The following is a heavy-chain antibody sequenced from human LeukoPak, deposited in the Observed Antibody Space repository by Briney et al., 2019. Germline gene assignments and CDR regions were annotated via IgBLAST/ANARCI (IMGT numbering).Heavy chain of an antibody. CDR1: GYTFTNSG. Sequence: ASVKVSCKTSGYTFTNSGISWVRQAPGQGLEWMGWISAYNGDTNYPQKLQGRVTMTTVSSTNTAYMELRSLRSDDTAVYYCARSGFLQPFDYWGQGTLVTVSS. CDR3: ARSGFLQPFDY. V-gene: IGHV1-18*01. D-gene: IGHD2/OR15-2a*01. J-gene: IGHJ4*02. CDR2: ISAYNGDT.